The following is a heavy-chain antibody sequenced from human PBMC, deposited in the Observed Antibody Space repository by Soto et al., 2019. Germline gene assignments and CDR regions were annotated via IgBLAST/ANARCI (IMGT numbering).Heavy chain of an antibody. Sequence: SETLSLTCTVSGGSISSYYWSWIRQPPGKGLEWIGYIYYSGSTNYNPSLKSRVTISVDTSKNQFSLKLSSVTAADTAVYYCARAAHYSSPFRWFDPWGQGTPVTVSS. CDR1: GGSISSYY. CDR3: ARAAHYSSPFRWFDP. V-gene: IGHV4-59*12. CDR2: IYYSGST. D-gene: IGHD6-13*01. J-gene: IGHJ5*02.